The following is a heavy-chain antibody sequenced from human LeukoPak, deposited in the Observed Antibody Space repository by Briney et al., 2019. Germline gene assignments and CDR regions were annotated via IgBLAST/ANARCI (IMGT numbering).Heavy chain of an antibody. J-gene: IGHJ4*02. CDR2: INHSGST. CDR1: GGSFSGYY. D-gene: IGHD3-10*01. CDR3: AGDVTMVRGIDY. V-gene: IGHV4-34*01. Sequence: SETLSLTCAAYGGSFSGYYWSWIRQPPGKGLEWIGEINHSGSTNYNPSLKSRVTISVDTSKNQFSLKLSSVTAADTAVYYCAGDVTMVRGIDYWGQGTLVTVSS.